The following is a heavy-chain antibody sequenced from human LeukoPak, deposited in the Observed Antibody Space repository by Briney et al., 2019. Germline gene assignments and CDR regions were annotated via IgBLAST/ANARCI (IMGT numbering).Heavy chain of an antibody. CDR1: GFTFSSYS. J-gene: IGHJ4*02. Sequence: GRSLRPSCAASGFTFSSYSMNWVRQAPGKWLEWVSSISSISSYIYYADSVKGRFTISRDNAKNSLYLQMISLRAADTAVYSCAREQHYGLFDYWGQGTLATVTS. CDR2: ISSISSYI. CDR3: AREQHYGLFDY. V-gene: IGHV3-21*01. D-gene: IGHD4-17*01.